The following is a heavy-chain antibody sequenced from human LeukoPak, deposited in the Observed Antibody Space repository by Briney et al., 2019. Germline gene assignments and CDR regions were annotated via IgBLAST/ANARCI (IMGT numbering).Heavy chain of an antibody. CDR3: ARSGGEQWLGNWFDP. D-gene: IGHD6-19*01. V-gene: IGHV6-1*01. CDR1: GDSVSGNSVA. CDR2: AYYRSKWYY. J-gene: IGHJ5*02. Sequence: SQTLPLTCAISGDSVSGNSVAWNWIRRSPSRGLEWLGRAYYRSKWYYDYAVSVQGRITINPDTSKNQFSLQLNSVTPEDTAVYYCARSGGEQWLGNWFDPWGQGTLVTVSS.